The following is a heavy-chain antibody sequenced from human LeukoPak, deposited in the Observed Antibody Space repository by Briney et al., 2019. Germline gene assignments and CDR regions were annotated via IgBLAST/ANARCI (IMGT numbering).Heavy chain of an antibody. V-gene: IGHV3-74*01. CDR2: INSDGTST. CDR3: ARGNYGYGNFDY. CDR1: GLTLSRFW. D-gene: IGHD5-18*01. Sequence: GGSLRLSCAASGLTLSRFWMHWVRQAPGKGLVWVSRINSDGTSTSYADSVKGRFTISKDNAKNTLYLQMNSLRADDTAVYYCARGNYGYGNFDYWGQGTLVTVSS. J-gene: IGHJ4*02.